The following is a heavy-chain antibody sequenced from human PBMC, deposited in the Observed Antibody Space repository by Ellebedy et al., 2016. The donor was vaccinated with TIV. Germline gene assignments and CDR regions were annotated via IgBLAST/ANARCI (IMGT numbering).Heavy chain of an antibody. Sequence: PGGSLRLSCAASGFTLGNYWMGWVRQAPGKGLEWVANINQGGSELNYVDSVHSVKDRFTISRDNAKNLLFLQMNSLRGEDTAVYYCARGGGSGWPFDYWGQGTLVTVSS. V-gene: IGHV3-7*01. D-gene: IGHD6-19*01. CDR1: GFTLGNYW. CDR2: INQGGSEL. J-gene: IGHJ4*02. CDR3: ARGGGSGWPFDY.